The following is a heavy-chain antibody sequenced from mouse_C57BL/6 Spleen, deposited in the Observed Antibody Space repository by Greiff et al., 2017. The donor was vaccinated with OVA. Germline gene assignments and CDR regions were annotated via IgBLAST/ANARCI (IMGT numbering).Heavy chain of an antibody. D-gene: IGHD2-4*01. Sequence: QVQLQQPGAELVRPGTSVKLSCKASGYTFTSYWMHWVKQRPGQGLEWIGVIDPSDSYTNYNQKFKGKATLTVDTSSSTAYLQLSSLTSEDSAVYYCAREGDYDNAMDYWGKGTSVTVSS. CDR3: AREGDYDNAMDY. CDR1: GYTFTSYW. CDR2: IDPSDSYT. J-gene: IGHJ4*01. V-gene: IGHV1-59*01.